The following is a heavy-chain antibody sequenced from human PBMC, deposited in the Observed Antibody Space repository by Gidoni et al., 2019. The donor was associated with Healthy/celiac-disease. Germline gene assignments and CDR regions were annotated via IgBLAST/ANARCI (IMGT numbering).Heavy chain of an antibody. Sequence: EVQLGESGGGLVQPGTSLRLSCSASGFTFDDFAMHWVRQAQGKGLEWVSTINWNSGSIAYADSVKCRFTISRDNAKNSLYLQMNSLRPKDTALYYCAKGLKTATRGGGFDPWGQGTLVTVSS. D-gene: IGHD3-16*01. J-gene: IGHJ5*02. V-gene: IGHV3-9*01. CDR1: GFTFDDFA. CDR2: INWNSGSI. CDR3: AKGLKTATRGGGFDP.